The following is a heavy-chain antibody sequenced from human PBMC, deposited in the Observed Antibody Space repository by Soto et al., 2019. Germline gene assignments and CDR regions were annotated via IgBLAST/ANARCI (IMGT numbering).Heavy chain of an antibody. CDR3: ARDEKYQLDTYYYGMDV. V-gene: IGHV4-31*03. D-gene: IGHD2-2*01. Sequence: SETLSLTCTVSGGSISSGGYYWSWIRQHPGKGLEWIGYIYYSGSTYYNPSLKSRVTISVDTSKNQFSLKLSSVTAADMAVYYCARDEKYQLDTYYYGMDVWGQGTTVTVSS. CDR2: IYYSGST. J-gene: IGHJ6*02. CDR1: GGSISSGGYY.